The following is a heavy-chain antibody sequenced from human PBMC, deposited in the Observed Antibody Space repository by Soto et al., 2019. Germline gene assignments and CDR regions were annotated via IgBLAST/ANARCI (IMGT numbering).Heavy chain of an antibody. Sequence: QVQLQESGPGLVKPSQTLSLTCTVSGGSISSGCYYWTWIRQHPGKGLEWIGYIYYSGSTYYNPCLHSRGTISVDTSKNQFTLQQSSVTAADTAVYYRARSVFPWGQGTLVTVSS. CDR1: GGSISSGCYY. CDR3: ARSVFP. CDR2: IYYSGST. J-gene: IGHJ5*02. V-gene: IGHV4-31*03.